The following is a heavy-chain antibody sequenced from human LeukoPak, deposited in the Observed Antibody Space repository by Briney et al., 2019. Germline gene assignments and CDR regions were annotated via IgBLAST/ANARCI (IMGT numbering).Heavy chain of an antibody. CDR1: GFTFSSYA. D-gene: IGHD3-22*01. V-gene: IGHV3-21*01. CDR3: ARGRGNYYDSSSFYYYYMDV. Sequence: PGGSLRLSCAASGFTFSSYAMSWVRQAPGKGLEWVSFISSTGGHIYYADSVKGRFTISRDNAKSSLFLQMNSLRAEDTAVYYCARGRGNYYDSSSFYYYYMDVWGKGTTVTVSS. CDR2: ISSTGGHI. J-gene: IGHJ6*03.